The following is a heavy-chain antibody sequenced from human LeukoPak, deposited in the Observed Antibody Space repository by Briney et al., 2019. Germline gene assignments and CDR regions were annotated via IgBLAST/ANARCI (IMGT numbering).Heavy chain of an antibody. CDR3: ARPLSIGFLEWLHGMDV. V-gene: IGHV3-48*01. D-gene: IGHD3-3*02. CDR2: ITSSSSTI. CDR1: GFTSSSYS. Sequence: GGSLRLSCAASGFTSSSYSMNWVRQAPGKGLEWVSYITSSSSTIYYADSVRGRFTISRDNGKNSLYLQMNSLRAEDTAVYYCARPLSIGFLEWLHGMDVWGQGTTVTVSS. J-gene: IGHJ6*02.